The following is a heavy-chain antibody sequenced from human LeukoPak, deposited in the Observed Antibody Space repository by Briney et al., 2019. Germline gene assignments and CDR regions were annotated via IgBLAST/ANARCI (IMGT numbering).Heavy chain of an antibody. Sequence: GGSLRLSCAASGFTFDDYGMSWVRQVPGKGLEWVSGINWNGGSTGYADSVKGRFTISRDNAKNSLYLQMNSLRAEDTAVYYCARDKDYGDAPWDYWGQGTLVTVSS. CDR3: ARDKDYGDAPWDY. J-gene: IGHJ4*02. D-gene: IGHD4-17*01. CDR1: GFTFDDYG. V-gene: IGHV3-20*04. CDR2: INWNGGST.